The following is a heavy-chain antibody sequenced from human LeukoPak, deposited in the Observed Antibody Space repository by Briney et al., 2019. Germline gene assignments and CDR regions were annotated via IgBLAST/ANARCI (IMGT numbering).Heavy chain of an antibody. CDR3: AKDRRRYCSSTSGYSRGYFDY. CDR1: RFTLSSYV. Sequence: PGGSLRLSCAASRFTLSSYVMHWVRPAPGKGVEWVAVISYDGRNKHNADSVKGRFTLSRDTSKNTLYLQMNSLRAEDTAVYYLAKDRRRYCSSTSGYSRGYFDYWGQGTLVTVSS. V-gene: IGHV3-30*18. CDR2: ISYDGRNK. J-gene: IGHJ4*02. D-gene: IGHD2-2*02.